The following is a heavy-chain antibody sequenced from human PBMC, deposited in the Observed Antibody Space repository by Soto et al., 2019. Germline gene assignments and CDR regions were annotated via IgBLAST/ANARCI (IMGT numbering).Heavy chain of an antibody. CDR3: AREPTTYYYDSSGRGYFDY. D-gene: IGHD3-22*01. CDR2: IIPIFGTA. V-gene: IGHV1-69*12. CDR1: GGTFSSYA. Sequence: QVQLVQSGAEVKKPGSSVKVSCKASGGTFSSYAISWVRQVPGQGLEWMGGIIPIFGTANYAQKFQGRVTITADESTSTAYMELSSLRSEDTAVYYCAREPTTYYYDSSGRGYFDYWGQGTLVTVSS. J-gene: IGHJ4*02.